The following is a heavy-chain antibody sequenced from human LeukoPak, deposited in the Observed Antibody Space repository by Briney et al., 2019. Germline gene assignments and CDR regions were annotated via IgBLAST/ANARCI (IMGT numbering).Heavy chain of an antibody. CDR1: GYTVTSYG. V-gene: IGHV1-18*01. CDR3: ARAGWYELPRYAFDI. CDR2: ISAYNGYT. Sequence: ASVKVSCKPSGYTVTSYGISWVRQAPGQGLEWMGWISAYNGYTNYAQKLQGRVTITTDTSTRPAYMEARSLRSDDTAVYYCARAGWYELPRYAFDIWGQGTMVTVS. J-gene: IGHJ3*02. D-gene: IGHD6-19*01.